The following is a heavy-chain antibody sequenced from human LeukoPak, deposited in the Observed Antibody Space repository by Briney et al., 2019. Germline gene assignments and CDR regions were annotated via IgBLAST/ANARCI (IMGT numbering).Heavy chain of an antibody. D-gene: IGHD3-3*02. CDR1: GYTFRQYS. Sequence: ASVKVSCKASGYTFRQYSISWMRQAPGKGLEWMGWVSPSHTTRVYAQEFQGRVTMTADTNTNTVSMELRSLRSDDTAVYFCARDYILPLETDNGDGFAIWGQGTVVTVSS. CDR3: ARDYILPLETDNGDGFAI. CDR2: VSPSHTTR. J-gene: IGHJ3*02. V-gene: IGHV1-18*01.